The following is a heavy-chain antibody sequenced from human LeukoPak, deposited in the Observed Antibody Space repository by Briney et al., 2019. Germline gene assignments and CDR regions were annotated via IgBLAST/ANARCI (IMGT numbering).Heavy chain of an antibody. Sequence: ASVKVSCKVSGYTFTSYGITWVRQAPGQGLEWMGWISAYNGNTNYAQKLQGRVTMTTDTSTSTAYMELRSLRSDDTAVYYCARVNGCSGGICGWFDPWGQGTLVTVSS. J-gene: IGHJ5*02. CDR3: ARVNGCSGGICGWFDP. CDR2: ISAYNGNT. D-gene: IGHD2-15*01. CDR1: GYTFTSYG. V-gene: IGHV1-18*01.